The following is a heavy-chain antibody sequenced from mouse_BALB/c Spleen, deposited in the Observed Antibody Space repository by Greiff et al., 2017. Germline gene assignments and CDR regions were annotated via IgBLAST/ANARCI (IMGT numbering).Heavy chain of an antibody. D-gene: IGHD4-1*01. J-gene: IGHJ4*01. Sequence: VQLQQSGAELVKPGASVKLSCTASGFNIKDTYMHWVKQRPEQGLEWIGRIDPANGNTKYDPKFQGKAIITADTSSNTAYLQLSSLTSEDTAVYYCARSELGLHAMDYWGQGTSVTVSS. CDR3: ARSELGLHAMDY. V-gene: IGHV14-3*02. CDR1: GFNIKDTY. CDR2: IDPANGNT.